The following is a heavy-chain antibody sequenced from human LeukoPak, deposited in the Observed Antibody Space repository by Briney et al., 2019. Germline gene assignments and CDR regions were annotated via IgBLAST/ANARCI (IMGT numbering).Heavy chain of an antibody. CDR2: ISAYNGNT. CDR1: GYTFTSYG. J-gene: IGHJ6*02. D-gene: IGHD3-10*01. Sequence: ASVKVPCKASGYTFTSYGISWVRQAPGQGLEWMGWISAYNGNTNYAQKLQGRVTMTTDTSTSTAYMELRSLRSDDTAVYYCARDEGLTYYYGSGSYNRNYYYYGMDVWGQGTTVTVSS. V-gene: IGHV1-18*01. CDR3: ARDEGLTYYYGSGSYNRNYYYYGMDV.